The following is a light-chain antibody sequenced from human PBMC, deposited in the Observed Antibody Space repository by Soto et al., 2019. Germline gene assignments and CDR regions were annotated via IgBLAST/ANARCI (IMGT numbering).Light chain of an antibody. CDR3: CSYAGSYTLL. J-gene: IGLJ3*02. Sequence: QSALTQPASVSGSPGQSITISCTGTSSDVGAYNFVSWHQQHPGKAPKLMIYNVYDRPSGISYRFSGSKSGNTASLTISGLQGEDEADYYCCSYAGSYTLLFGGGTKLTVL. CDR2: NVY. CDR1: SSDVGAYNF. V-gene: IGLV2-14*03.